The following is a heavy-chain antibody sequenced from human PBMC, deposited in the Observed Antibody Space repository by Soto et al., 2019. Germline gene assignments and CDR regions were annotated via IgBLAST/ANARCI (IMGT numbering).Heavy chain of an antibody. Sequence: SETLSLTCAVYGGSFSGYYWTWLRQPPGKGLDWIGEINHRGSTNYNPSLKGRFTISVDTSNNQFSLKLTSVTAADTAVYYCARGRFDSSWYDYSYYYFMDVWGKGTTVTVSS. CDR3: ARGRFDSSWYDYSYYYFMDV. CDR2: INHRGST. J-gene: IGHJ6*03. CDR1: GGSFSGYY. D-gene: IGHD6-13*01. V-gene: IGHV4-34*01.